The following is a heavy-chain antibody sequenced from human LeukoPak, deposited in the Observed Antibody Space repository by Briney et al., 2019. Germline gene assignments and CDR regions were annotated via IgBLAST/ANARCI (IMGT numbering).Heavy chain of an antibody. J-gene: IGHJ6*03. CDR2: INPNSGGT. CDR3: ARGTQYTAMEGNYYYYYYMDV. Sequence: GASVKVSCKASGYTFTGYYMHWVRQAPGQGLEWMGWINPNSGGTNYAQKFQGRVTMTRDTSISTAYMELSRLRSDDTAVYYCARGTQYTAMEGNYYYYYYMDVWGKGTTVTVSS. CDR1: GYTFTGYY. D-gene: IGHD5-18*01. V-gene: IGHV1-2*02.